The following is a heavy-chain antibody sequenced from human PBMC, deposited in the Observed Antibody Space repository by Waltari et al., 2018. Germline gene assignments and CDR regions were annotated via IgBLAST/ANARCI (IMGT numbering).Heavy chain of an antibody. CDR3: AKGLASSGLGY. D-gene: IGHD6-19*01. CDR2: IRYDGSKK. Sequence: QVQLVESGGGVVQPGGSLRLSCEASGFTFSSYGMHWVRQATGNGLEWVAFIRYDGSKKYYSDSVNGRLTISRDNSMNTLYLPMNSLRAEDTAVYYCAKGLASSGLGYWVQGTLVTVSS. J-gene: IGHJ4*02. V-gene: IGHV3-30*02. CDR1: GFTFSSYG.